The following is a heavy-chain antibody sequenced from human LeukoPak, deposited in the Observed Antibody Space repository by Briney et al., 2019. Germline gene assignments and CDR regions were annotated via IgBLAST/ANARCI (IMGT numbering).Heavy chain of an antibody. J-gene: IGHJ4*02. Sequence: EASVKVSCKAFGYTFTSYDINWVRQATGQGLEWMGWMNPNSGNTGYVQKFQGRVTMTRNTSISTAYMELSSLRSEDTAVYYCASGPYVYSSPAFDYWGQGTLVTVSS. CDR3: ASGPYVYSSPAFDY. D-gene: IGHD6-13*01. V-gene: IGHV1-8*01. CDR2: MNPNSGNT. CDR1: GYTFTSYD.